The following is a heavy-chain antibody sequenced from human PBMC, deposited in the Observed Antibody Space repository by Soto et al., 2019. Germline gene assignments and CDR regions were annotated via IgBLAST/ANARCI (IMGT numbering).Heavy chain of an antibody. CDR1: GFTFSTYA. V-gene: IGHV3-23*01. CDR2: ISGSGDST. J-gene: IGHJ4*02. Sequence: GGSLRLSCAASGFTFSTYAMIWVRQAPGKGLEWVSAISGSGDSTYYADSVEGRFTTSRDNSKNTLYLQMSSLRAEDTAIYYCAKDSFINLRGYDSYWGQGTLVTVSS. D-gene: IGHD5-12*01. CDR3: AKDSFINLRGYDSY.